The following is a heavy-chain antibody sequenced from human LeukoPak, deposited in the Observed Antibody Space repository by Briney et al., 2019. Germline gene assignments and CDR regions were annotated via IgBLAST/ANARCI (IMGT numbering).Heavy chain of an antibody. CDR1: GGSISSYY. J-gene: IGHJ5*02. Sequence: SETLSLTCTVSGGSISSYYWSWIRQPPGKGLEWIGYTYYSGSTNYNPSLKSRVTISVDTSKNQFSLKLSSVTAADTAVYYCASQAGYSSDLGFDPWGQGTLVTVSS. CDR3: ASQAGYSSDLGFDP. CDR2: TYYSGST. D-gene: IGHD6-19*01. V-gene: IGHV4-59*01.